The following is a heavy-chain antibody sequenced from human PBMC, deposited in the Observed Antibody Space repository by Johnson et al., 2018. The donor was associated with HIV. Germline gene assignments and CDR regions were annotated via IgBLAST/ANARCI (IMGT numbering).Heavy chain of an antibody. J-gene: IGHJ3*02. CDR1: GFTVSSNY. CDR2: IYSGGST. CDR3: AKDRASIAAALDAFDI. Sequence: VQLVESGGGVVQPGVSLRLSCAASGFTVSSNYMSWVRQAPGKGLEWVSVIYSGGSTYYADSVKGRFTISRDNSKNTLYLQMNSLRAEDTAVYYCAKDRASIAAALDAFDIWGQGTMVTVSS. V-gene: IGHV3-66*01. D-gene: IGHD6-13*01.